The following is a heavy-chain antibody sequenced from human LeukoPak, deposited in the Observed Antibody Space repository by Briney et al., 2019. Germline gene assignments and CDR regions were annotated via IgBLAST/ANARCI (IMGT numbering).Heavy chain of an antibody. Sequence: SETLSLTCTVSGGSIRSYYWTWIRQPPGEGLEWIGYIFYSGSTNYNPSLNSRVTMSVDTSMNQFSLKLSSVTAADTAVYYCARGSIITAFDYWGQGTLVTVSS. V-gene: IGHV4-59*01. D-gene: IGHD1-20*01. CDR2: IFYSGST. CDR1: GGSIRSYY. J-gene: IGHJ4*02. CDR3: ARGSIITAFDY.